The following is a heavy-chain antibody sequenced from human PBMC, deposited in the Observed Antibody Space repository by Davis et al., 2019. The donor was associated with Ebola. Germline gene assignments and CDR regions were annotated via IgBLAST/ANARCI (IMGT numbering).Heavy chain of an antibody. J-gene: IGHJ4*02. CDR3: ASLHQIRDKDYFDY. CDR2: INHRGRA. Sequence: PGGSLRLSCAVYGASGTDYYWAWIRQSPGKGLEWIGEINHRGRAYYNPSLRSRVTMSVDTSKQYFSLDLTSVTAADTAVYFCASLHQIRDKDYFDYKGQGTLVTVSS. CDR1: GASGTDYY. D-gene: IGHD2-2*01. V-gene: IGHV4-34*01.